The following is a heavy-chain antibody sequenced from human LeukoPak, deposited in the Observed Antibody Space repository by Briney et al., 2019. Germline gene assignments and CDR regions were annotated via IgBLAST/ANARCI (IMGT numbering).Heavy chain of an antibody. V-gene: IGHV4-34*01. D-gene: IGHD3-16*01. CDR1: GGSFSGYY. CDR2: INHSGST. Sequence: SETLSLTCAVYGGSFSGYYWSWIRQPPGKGLEWIGEINHSGSTNYNPSLKSRVTISVDTSKNQLSLKLSSVTAADTAVYYCARARRGTVDPWGQGTLVTVSS. J-gene: IGHJ5*02. CDR3: ARARRGTVDP.